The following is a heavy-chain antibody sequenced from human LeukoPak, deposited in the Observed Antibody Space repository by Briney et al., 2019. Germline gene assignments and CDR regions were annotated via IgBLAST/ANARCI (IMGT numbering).Heavy chain of an antibody. Sequence: GGSLRLSCAASGFTFSSYSMNWVRQAPGKGLEWVPSISSSSSYIYYADSVKGRFTISRDNAKNSLYLQMNSLRAEDTAVYYCARDLGRGYDFYYYAMDVWGKGTTVTVSS. CDR2: ISSSSSYI. V-gene: IGHV3-21*01. J-gene: IGHJ6*04. D-gene: IGHD6-25*01. CDR1: GFTFSSYS. CDR3: ARDLGRGYDFYYYAMDV.